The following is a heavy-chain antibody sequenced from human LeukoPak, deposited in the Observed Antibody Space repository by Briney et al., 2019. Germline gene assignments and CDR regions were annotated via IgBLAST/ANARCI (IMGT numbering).Heavy chain of an antibody. CDR1: GYTFNNYA. CDR2: IIPNNGGV. D-gene: IGHD1-26*01. Sequence: ASVKVSCKTSGYTFNNYAVNWVRQAPGQELEWMGRIIPNNGGVSYAQKFQGRVTMTRDTSISTVYMELSSLISDDTAIYYCARGPVGPANAFDIWGQGTMVTVSS. J-gene: IGHJ3*02. CDR3: ARGPVGPANAFDI. V-gene: IGHV1-2*06.